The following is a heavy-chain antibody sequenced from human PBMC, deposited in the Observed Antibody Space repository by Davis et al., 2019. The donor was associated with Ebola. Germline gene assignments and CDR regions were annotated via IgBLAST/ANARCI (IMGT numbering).Heavy chain of an antibody. CDR2: ISYDGSNK. CDR1: GFTFSSYA. CDR3: AKSSSSWYKFGY. D-gene: IGHD6-13*01. Sequence: GGSLRLSCAASGFTFSSYAMHWVRQAPGKGLEWVAVISYDGSNKYYADSVKGRFTISRDNSKNTLYLQMNSLRAEDTAVYYCAKSSSSWYKFGYWGQGTLVTVSS. J-gene: IGHJ4*02. V-gene: IGHV3-30-3*01.